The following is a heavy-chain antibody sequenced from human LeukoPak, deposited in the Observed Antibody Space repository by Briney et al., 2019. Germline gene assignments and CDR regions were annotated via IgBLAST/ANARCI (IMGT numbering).Heavy chain of an antibody. D-gene: IGHD4-17*01. CDR1: GFTFSSYE. J-gene: IGHJ4*02. Sequence: GGSLRLSCAASGFTFSSYEMNWVRQAPGKGLEGVSYISSSGSTIYYADSVKGRFTISRDNAKNSLYLQMNSLRVEDTAVYYCASSWQYGDQFFRHYWGQGPLVTVSS. V-gene: IGHV3-48*03. CDR3: ASSWQYGDQFFRHY. CDR2: ISSSGSTI.